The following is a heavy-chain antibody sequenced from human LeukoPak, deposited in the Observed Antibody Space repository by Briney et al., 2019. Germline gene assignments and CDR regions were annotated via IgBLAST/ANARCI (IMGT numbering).Heavy chain of an antibody. D-gene: IGHD6-19*01. CDR2: INHSGST. V-gene: IGHV4-34*01. Sequence: PSETLSLTCAVYGGSFSGYYWSWIRQPPGKGLEWIGEINHSGSTNYNPSLKSRVTISVDTSKNQFSLKLSSVTAADTAVYYCARGGWHWFDPWGQGTLVTVSS. CDR1: GGSFSGYY. CDR3: ARGGWHWFDP. J-gene: IGHJ5*02.